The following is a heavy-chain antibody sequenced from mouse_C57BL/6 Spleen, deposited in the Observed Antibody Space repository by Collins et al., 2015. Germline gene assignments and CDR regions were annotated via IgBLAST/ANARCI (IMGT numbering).Heavy chain of an antibody. V-gene: IGHV1-64*01. CDR3: ARSGKYGYDHFDY. D-gene: IGHD2-2*01. CDR2: IHPNSGST. J-gene: IGHJ2*01. Sequence: QVQLQQPGAELVKPGASVKLSCKASGYTFTSYWMHWVKQRPGQGLEWIGMIHPNSGSTNYNEKFKSKATLTVDKSSSTAYMQLSSLTSEDSAVYYCARSGKYGYDHFDYWGQGTTLTVSS. CDR1: GYTFTSYW.